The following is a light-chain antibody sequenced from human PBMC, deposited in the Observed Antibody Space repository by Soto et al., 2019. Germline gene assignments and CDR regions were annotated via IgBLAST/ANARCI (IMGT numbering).Light chain of an antibody. V-gene: IGLV2-14*01. Sequence: QSALTQPASVSGSAGQSITISCTGTSNDVGGYNYVSWYQQHPGKATKVMIYEVTYRPSGVSNRFSGSKSGNTASLTISGLQAEDEADYYCSSFTRRGTYVFGTGTKVTVL. CDR1: SNDVGGYNY. CDR2: EVT. CDR3: SSFTRRGTYV. J-gene: IGLJ1*01.